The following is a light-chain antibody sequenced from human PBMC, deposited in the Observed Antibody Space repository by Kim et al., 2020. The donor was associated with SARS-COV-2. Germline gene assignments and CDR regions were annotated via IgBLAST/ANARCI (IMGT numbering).Light chain of an antibody. Sequence: LSPGERATLSCRASQSVSSSFLAWYQQKPGQAPRLLIYGASSTATAIPDRFIGSGSGTDFTLTISRLEPEDFAVYYCQQYGRSPYTFGQGTKLEIK. CDR1: QSVSSSF. CDR3: QQYGRSPYT. J-gene: IGKJ2*01. V-gene: IGKV3-20*01. CDR2: GAS.